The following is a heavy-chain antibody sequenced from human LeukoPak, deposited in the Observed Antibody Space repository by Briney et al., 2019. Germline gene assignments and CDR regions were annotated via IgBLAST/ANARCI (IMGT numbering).Heavy chain of an antibody. CDR2: INHSGST. CDR1: GGSFSGYY. V-gene: IGHV4-34*01. D-gene: IGHD3-10*01. CDR3: ARDRLVRGFSSSTEY. J-gene: IGHJ4*02. Sequence: SETLSLTCAVYGGSFSGYYWSWIRQPPGKGLEWIGEINHSGSTNYNPSLKSRVTISVDTSKNQFSLKLSSVTAADTAVYYCARDRLVRGFSSSTEYWGQGTLVTVSS.